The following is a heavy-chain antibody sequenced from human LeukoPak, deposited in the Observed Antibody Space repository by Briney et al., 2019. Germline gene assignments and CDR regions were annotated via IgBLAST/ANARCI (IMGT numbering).Heavy chain of an antibody. CDR2: INSDGSST. J-gene: IGHJ4*02. CDR1: GFTFSSYW. V-gene: IGHV3-74*01. D-gene: IGHD2-15*01. CDR3: ARGGDIVVVVAAADY. Sequence: PGGSLRLSCAASGFTFSSYWMHWVRQAPGKGLVWVSRINSDGSSTNYADSVKGRFTISRDNAKNTLYLQMNSLRAEDTAVYYCARGGDIVVVVAAADYWGQGTLVTVSS.